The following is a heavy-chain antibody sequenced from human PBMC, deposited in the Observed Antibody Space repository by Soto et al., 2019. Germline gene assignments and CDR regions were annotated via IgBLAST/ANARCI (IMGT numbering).Heavy chain of an antibody. Sequence: QVQLQQWGAGLLKPSETLSLTCAVYGGSFSGYYWSWIRQPPGKGLEWIGEINHSGSTNYNPSLKSRVTISVDTSKNQFSLKLSSVTAADTAVYYCARASVWFGELLPDYWGQGTLVTVSS. CDR1: GGSFSGYY. V-gene: IGHV4-34*01. J-gene: IGHJ4*02. CDR3: ARASVWFGELLPDY. D-gene: IGHD3-10*01. CDR2: INHSGST.